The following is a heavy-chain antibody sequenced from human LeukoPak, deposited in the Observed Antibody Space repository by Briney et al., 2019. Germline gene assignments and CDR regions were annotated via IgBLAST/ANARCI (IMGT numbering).Heavy chain of an antibody. D-gene: IGHD1-26*01. CDR1: GYTFTSYG. CDR2: ISAYNGNT. Sequence: ASVKVSYKASGYTFTSYGISWVRQAPGQGLEWMGWISAYNGNTNYAQKLQGRVTMTTDTSTTTAYMELRSLRSDDTAVYYCARVGVGAYLDAFDFWGKGTMVTVSS. CDR3: ARVGVGAYLDAFDF. V-gene: IGHV1-18*01. J-gene: IGHJ3*01.